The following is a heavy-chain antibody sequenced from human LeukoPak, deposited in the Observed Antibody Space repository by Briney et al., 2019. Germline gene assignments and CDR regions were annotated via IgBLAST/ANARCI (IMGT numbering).Heavy chain of an antibody. Sequence: SGTLSHTCPFSGGSISSYYWSWIRQPPGKGLEGIGDIYYIGSTNYNPSLKNRVTISVDTSKNQFTLKLSAVTAADSAVYYCARDEWCGSQNWFDPWGQGTLATVSS. CDR2: IYYIGST. D-gene: IGHD2-15*01. CDR3: ARDEWCGSQNWFDP. V-gene: IGHV4-59*01. CDR1: GGSISSYY. J-gene: IGHJ5*02.